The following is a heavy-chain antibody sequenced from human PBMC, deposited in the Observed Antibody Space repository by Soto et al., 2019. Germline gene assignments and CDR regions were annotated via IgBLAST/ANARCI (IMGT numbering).Heavy chain of an antibody. CDR2: IYYGGST. Sequence: QVHLQESGPGLVKPSQTLSLTCTVSGVSINSGEYYWSWIRQPPGKGLEWIGYIYYGGSTSYNPSLKSRVTISADTSKNQFALKLNSVTAADTAVYYCARPQGSAHFFHAMDVWGQGSTVTVSS. CDR1: GVSINSGEYY. J-gene: IGHJ6*02. D-gene: IGHD3-10*01. CDR3: ARPQGSAHFFHAMDV. V-gene: IGHV4-30-4*01.